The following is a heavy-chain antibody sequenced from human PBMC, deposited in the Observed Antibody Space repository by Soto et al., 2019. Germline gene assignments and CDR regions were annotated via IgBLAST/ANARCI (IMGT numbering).Heavy chain of an antibody. V-gene: IGHV3-74*01. CDR2: INTAGTTT. Sequence: QLVESGGGLVQPGGSLRLSCVASGFSFSTYWMHWVRQAPGKGLVWVSRINTAGTTTPYADSVTGRFTISRDNAKNTLYLQMNSLRAGATSAYYCARGGGDYGDYLDYWGQGALITVSS. D-gene: IGHD4-17*01. CDR1: GFSFSTYW. CDR3: ARGGGDYGDYLDY. J-gene: IGHJ4*02.